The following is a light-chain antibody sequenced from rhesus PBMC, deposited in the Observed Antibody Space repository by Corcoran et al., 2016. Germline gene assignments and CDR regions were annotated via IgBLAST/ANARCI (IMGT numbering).Light chain of an antibody. CDR2: EVS. J-gene: IGKJ1*01. V-gene: IGKV2-104*02. CDR1: LSLVASEDGNTY. CDR3: IQPLDFPCT. Sequence: DIVMTQTPLNLPVTQGEMGSIYCRSSLSLVASEDGNTYLDWDLQKPGQSQQLVIYEVSTRAYGVPDRFSGSGSDTDFTLKIKRVEARDVGLYYCIQPLDFPCTFGQGTKVYLK.